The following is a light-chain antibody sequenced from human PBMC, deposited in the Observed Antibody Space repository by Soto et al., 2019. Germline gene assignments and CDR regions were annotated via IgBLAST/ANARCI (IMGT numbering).Light chain of an antibody. CDR1: QTVSNSY. CDR3: HQYGTSPYT. V-gene: IGKV3-20*01. CDR2: AAS. Sequence: EIVLTQSPGTLSVSPGERATLSCRASQTVSNSYLAWYQQKPGQTPRLLIYAASSRATGIPDRFSGSGSGTDFTLTISRLEPEDFAVYYCHQYGTSPYTFGQGTKLEIK. J-gene: IGKJ2*01.